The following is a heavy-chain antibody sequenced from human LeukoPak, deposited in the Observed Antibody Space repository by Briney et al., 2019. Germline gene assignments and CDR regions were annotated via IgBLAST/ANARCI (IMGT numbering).Heavy chain of an antibody. V-gene: IGHV1-18*01. J-gene: IGHJ4*02. CDR3: ARGSPYYGSGSYNDY. D-gene: IGHD3-10*01. CDR2: ISAYNGNT. Sequence: ASVKVSCKASGYTFTSYGISWVRQAPGQGLEWMGWISAYNGNTNYAQKLQGRVTMTTDTSTSTAYMELRSLRSDDTAVYYCARGSPYYGSGSYNDYWGQGTLVTVSS. CDR1: GYTFTSYG.